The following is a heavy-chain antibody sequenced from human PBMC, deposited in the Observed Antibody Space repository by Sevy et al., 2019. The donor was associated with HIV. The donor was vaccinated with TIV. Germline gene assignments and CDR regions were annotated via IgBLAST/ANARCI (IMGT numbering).Heavy chain of an antibody. J-gene: IGHJ3*02. CDR1: GFTFSDYY. Sequence: GGSLRLSCAASGFTFSDYYMSWIRQAPGKGLEWVSYISSSGSTIYYADSVKGRFTISRDNAKNSLYLQMNSLRAEDTAVNYWAGDSSRHIVATNGEAFDIWGQGTMVTVSS. CDR2: ISSSGSTI. V-gene: IGHV3-11*01. CDR3: AGDSSRHIVATNGEAFDI. D-gene: IGHD5-12*01.